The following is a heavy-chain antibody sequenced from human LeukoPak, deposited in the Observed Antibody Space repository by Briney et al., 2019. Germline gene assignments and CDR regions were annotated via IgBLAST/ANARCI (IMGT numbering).Heavy chain of an antibody. CDR2: IYYSGST. V-gene: IGHV4-59*01. D-gene: IGHD3-22*01. CDR3: ARASYCYDSSGSGPWFDP. J-gene: IGHJ5*02. CDR1: GGSISSYY. Sequence: SETLSLTCTVSGGSISSYYWSWIRQPPGKGLEWIGYIYYSGSTNYNPSLKSRVTISVDTSKNQFSLKLSSVTAADTAVYYCARASYCYDSSGSGPWFDPWGQGTLVTVSS.